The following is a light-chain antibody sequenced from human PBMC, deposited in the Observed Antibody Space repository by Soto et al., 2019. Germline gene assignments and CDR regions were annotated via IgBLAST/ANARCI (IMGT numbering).Light chain of an antibody. CDR1: QSISSW. CDR2: DAS. Sequence: DIQMTQSPSTLSASVGDRVTITCRAGQSISSWLAWYQQKPGKAPKLLIYDASSLESGGPSRFSGSGSATEFTLTISSLQPDDFATYYCQQYNNYWTFGQGTKV. J-gene: IGKJ1*01. CDR3: QQYNNYWT. V-gene: IGKV1-5*01.